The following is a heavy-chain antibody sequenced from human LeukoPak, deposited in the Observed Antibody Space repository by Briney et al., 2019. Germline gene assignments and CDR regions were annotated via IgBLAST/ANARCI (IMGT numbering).Heavy chain of an antibody. CDR2: IYYNGTT. CDR1: GGPISSYY. Sequence: SETLSLTCTVSGGPISSYYWSWIRQPPGKGLEWIGFIYYNGTTRYNPSLKSRVTISLDTSRKQFSLKLSSVTAADTAVYFCARGRNLEWFDYWGQGTLVTVSS. J-gene: IGHJ5*01. V-gene: IGHV4-59*08. D-gene: IGHD3-3*01. CDR3: ARGRNLEWFDY.